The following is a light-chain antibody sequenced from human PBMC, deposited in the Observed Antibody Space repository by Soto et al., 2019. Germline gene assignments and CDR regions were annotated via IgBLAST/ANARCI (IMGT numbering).Light chain of an antibody. CDR1: QSISNF. V-gene: IGKV3-11*01. J-gene: IGKJ4*01. CDR2: DAS. CDR3: HQRSNWPPFT. Sequence: EIVLTQSPATLSLSPGERATLSCRASQSISNFLAWYQQKPGQAPRLLIYDASKRATDIPDRCIGSGSGTDFTLTINSLEHEDFAVYYCHQRSNWPPFTFGGGTKVEI.